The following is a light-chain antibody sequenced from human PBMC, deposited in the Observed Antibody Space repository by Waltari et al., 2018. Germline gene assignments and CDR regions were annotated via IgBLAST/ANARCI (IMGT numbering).Light chain of an antibody. V-gene: IGLV2-8*01. CDR3: SSYAGSNNRVV. Sequence: QSALTQPPSASGSPGQSVTISCTGTSSDVGGYNYVSWYQQHPGKAPKVMIYEVSKRPSGAPDRFSASKSGNTASLTVSGLQAEDEADYYCSSYAGSNNRVVFGGGTKLTVL. CDR1: SSDVGGYNY. CDR2: EVS. J-gene: IGLJ2*01.